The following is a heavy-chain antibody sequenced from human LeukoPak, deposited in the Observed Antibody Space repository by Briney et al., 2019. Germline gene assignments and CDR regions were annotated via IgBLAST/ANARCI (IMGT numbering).Heavy chain of an antibody. V-gene: IGHV1-18*01. CDR2: ISPYNGNT. D-gene: IGHD1-26*01. CDR1: GYTFIRYG. Sequence: ASVKVSCKTSGYTFIRYGITWVRQAPGQGLEWMAWISPYNGNTKYVQNLQGRLTITTDTSTSTAYMELRSLTSDDTAVYFCAREESIGRYQFLHDSWGQGTLVTVSS. J-gene: IGHJ4*02. CDR3: AREESIGRYQFLHDS.